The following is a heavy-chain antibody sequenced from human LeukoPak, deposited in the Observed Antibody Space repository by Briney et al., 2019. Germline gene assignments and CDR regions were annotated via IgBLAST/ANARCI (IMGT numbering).Heavy chain of an antibody. J-gene: IGHJ4*02. CDR2: ISGDGGDT. CDR3: ARWFGDPPNFDF. V-gene: IGHV3-23*01. Sequence: GGSLRLSCTGSGFTFRSYAVSWVRQASGKGLEWVSAISGDGGDTFYANSVKGRFSISRDNFNNRVFLQMNSVTAEDTAMYYCARWFGDPPNFDFWGQGTLVTVSS. D-gene: IGHD3-10*01. CDR1: GFTFRSYA.